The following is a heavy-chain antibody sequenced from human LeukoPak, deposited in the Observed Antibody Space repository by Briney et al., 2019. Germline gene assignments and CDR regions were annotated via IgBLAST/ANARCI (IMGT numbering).Heavy chain of an antibody. CDR2: ISGSGGST. CDR3: AKEAGYSSSWHDNCFDP. Sequence: GGSLRLSCAASGFTFSSYARSWVRQAPGKGLEWVSAISGSGGSTYYADSVKGRFTISRDNSKNTLYLQMNSLSVEATAVYYCAKEAGYSSSWHDNCFDPWGQGTLVTVSS. J-gene: IGHJ5*02. V-gene: IGHV3-23*01. D-gene: IGHD6-13*01. CDR1: GFTFSSYA.